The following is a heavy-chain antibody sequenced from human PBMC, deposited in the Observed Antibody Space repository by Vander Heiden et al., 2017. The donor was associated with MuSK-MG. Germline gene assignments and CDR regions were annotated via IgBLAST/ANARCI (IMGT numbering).Heavy chain of an antibody. CDR3: ASRTYYYDSSGYYRLRGWFDP. CDR2: IYYSGST. Sequence: QLQLQESGPGLVKPSETLSLTCTVSGGSISSSSYYWGWIRQPPGEGLEWIGSIYYSGSTYYNPSLKSRVTISVDTSKNQFSLKLSSVTAADTAVYYCASRTYYYDSSGYYRLRGWFDPWGQGTLVTVSS. J-gene: IGHJ5*02. CDR1: GGSISSSSYY. D-gene: IGHD3-22*01. V-gene: IGHV4-39*07.